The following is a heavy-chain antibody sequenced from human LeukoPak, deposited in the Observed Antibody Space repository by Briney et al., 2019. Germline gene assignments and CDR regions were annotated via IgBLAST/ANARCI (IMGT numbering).Heavy chain of an antibody. CDR2: ISPSGDST. Sequence: GGSLRLSCAASGFTFSSHSMSWVRQAPGEGLEWVAAISPSGDSTTYRDSVKGQFTISRDNSRNRLYLQMNTLTVEDTAIYYCARRLLTGGVTDFFDFWGQGALVTLSS. J-gene: IGHJ4*02. CDR3: ARRLLTGGVTDFFDF. CDR1: GFTFSSHS. V-gene: IGHV3-23*01. D-gene: IGHD2-21*02.